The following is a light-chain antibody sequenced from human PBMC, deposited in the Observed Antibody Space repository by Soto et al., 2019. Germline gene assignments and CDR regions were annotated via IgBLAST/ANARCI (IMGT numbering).Light chain of an antibody. CDR3: QQYNSYSRT. V-gene: IGKV1-5*01. CDR2: AAS. CDR1: QSISSW. J-gene: IGKJ1*01. Sequence: DIQMTQSPSTLSASVGDRVTITCRASQSISSWLAWYQQKPGKAPKLLIYAASSLESGVPSRFGGSGSGTEFTLTISSLQPDDFATYYCQQYNSYSRTFGQGTKVDIK.